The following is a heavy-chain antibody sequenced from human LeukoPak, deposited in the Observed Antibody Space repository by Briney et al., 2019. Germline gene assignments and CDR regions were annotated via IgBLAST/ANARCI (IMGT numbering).Heavy chain of an antibody. D-gene: IGHD6-13*01. J-gene: IGHJ4*02. V-gene: IGHV3-20*04. CDR3: AKRLQSSSWPFDY. Sequence: GGSLRLSCAASGFTFNDYGMKGVRQAPGKGQEWVSGLRWNGCVDWNGGTPAYGDSVKGRFTISRDSAKNSLYLQMNSLRAEDTAVYYCAKRLQSSSWPFDYWGQGTLVTVSS. CDR1: GFTFNDYG. CDR2: LRWNGCVDWNGGTP.